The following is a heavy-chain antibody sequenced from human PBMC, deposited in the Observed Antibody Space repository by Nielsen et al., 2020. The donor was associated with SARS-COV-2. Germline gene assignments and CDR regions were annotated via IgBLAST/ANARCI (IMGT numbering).Heavy chain of an antibody. Sequence: GESLKISCAASEFTFSAYGMNWVRQAPGKGLEWVSYISSGGSTIYYVDSVKGRFTISRDSAKNLVYLQMNSLRDEDTAVYYCARNGRTAFYYGMDVWGQGTTVTVSS. CDR2: ISSGGSTI. J-gene: IGHJ6*02. D-gene: IGHD2-8*01. CDR1: EFTFSAYG. V-gene: IGHV3-48*02. CDR3: ARNGRTAFYYGMDV.